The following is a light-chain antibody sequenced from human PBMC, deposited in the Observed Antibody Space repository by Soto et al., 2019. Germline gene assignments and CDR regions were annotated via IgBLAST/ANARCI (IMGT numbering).Light chain of an antibody. J-gene: IGKJ1*01. V-gene: IGKV3-15*01. Sequence: EIVVTQSPATLSVSPGERVTLSCRASQSVSSSLAWYQQKPGQAPRLLIYDTSTRAAGIVARFSGSGSGTEFTLPLSSRQSEDSAVYYCQQYVHWSPGPFGQGNTVEIK. CDR2: DTS. CDR1: QSVSSS. CDR3: QQYVHWSPGP.